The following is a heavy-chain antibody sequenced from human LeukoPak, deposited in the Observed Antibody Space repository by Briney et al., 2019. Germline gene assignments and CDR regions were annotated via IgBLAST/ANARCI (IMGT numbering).Heavy chain of an antibody. D-gene: IGHD3-10*01. V-gene: IGHV4-4*07. J-gene: IGHJ4*02. CDR3: ARVHIVTGTYFDS. Sequence: SETLSPTCTVSGDSMSVYSWSWLRQPAGKELEWIGRIYSSYFTEYNLSLDGRVTMSIDTSKNQFSLMLDSVTAADTAVYYCARVHIVTGTYFDSWGQGALVTVSS. CDR1: GDSMSVYS. CDR2: IYSSYFT.